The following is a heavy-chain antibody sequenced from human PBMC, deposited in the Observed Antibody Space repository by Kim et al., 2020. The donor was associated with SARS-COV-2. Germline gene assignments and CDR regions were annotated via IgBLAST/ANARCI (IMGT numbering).Heavy chain of an antibody. CDR3: AKGTSSSCHGWFDP. CDR2: ISWNSGSI. D-gene: IGHD6-13*01. V-gene: IGHV3-9*01. J-gene: IGHJ5*02. CDR1: GFTFDDYA. Sequence: GGSLRLSCAASGFTFDDYAMHWVRQAPGKGLEWVSGISWNSGSIGYADSVKGRFTISRDNAKNSLYLQMNSLRAEDTALYYCAKGTSSSCHGWFDPWGQGTLVTVSS.